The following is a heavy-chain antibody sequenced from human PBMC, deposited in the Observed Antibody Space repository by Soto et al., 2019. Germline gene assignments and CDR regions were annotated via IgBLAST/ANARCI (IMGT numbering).Heavy chain of an antibody. CDR3: VSEEAFGNEREFAL. J-gene: IGHJ4*02. D-gene: IGHD3-16*01. CDR1: GYSFTNSW. Sequence: EVQLVQSGAEVKKPGESLRISCKASGYSFTNSWIGWVRQKPGKGLEWMGIAYPGDSDTRYSPPFVGHVAVSADKSTNTAYLQWSSLRASDTAVYYCVSEEAFGNEREFALWGQGTLVTVSS. CDR2: AYPGDSDT. V-gene: IGHV5-51*01.